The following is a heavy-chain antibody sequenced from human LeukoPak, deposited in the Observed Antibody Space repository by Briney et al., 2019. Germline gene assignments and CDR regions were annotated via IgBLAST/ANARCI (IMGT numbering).Heavy chain of an antibody. CDR2: ISGSGGST. CDR1: GFTFSSYA. CDR3: ARADDSSSGYFDY. V-gene: IGHV3-23*01. J-gene: IGHJ4*02. D-gene: IGHD6-6*01. Sequence: DPGGSLRLSCAASGFTFSSYAMSWVRQAPGKGLEWVSAISGSGGSTYYADSVKGRFTISRDNAKNSLYLQMNSLRAEDTAVYYCARADDSSSGYFDYWGQGTLVTVSS.